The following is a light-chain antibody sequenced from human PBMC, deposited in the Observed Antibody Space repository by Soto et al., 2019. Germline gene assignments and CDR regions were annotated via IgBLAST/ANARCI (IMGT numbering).Light chain of an antibody. V-gene: IGLV2-14*01. CDR2: DVG. Sequence: QSVLTQPASLSGSPGQSITISCTGTSNDIGSYNYVSWYQQHPDKAPKVMIYDVGNRPSGVSNRFSGSKSGDTASLTISGLQAEDEADYYCSSYTSSTTYVFGTGTKVTVL. CDR3: SSYTSSTTYV. J-gene: IGLJ1*01. CDR1: SNDIGSYNY.